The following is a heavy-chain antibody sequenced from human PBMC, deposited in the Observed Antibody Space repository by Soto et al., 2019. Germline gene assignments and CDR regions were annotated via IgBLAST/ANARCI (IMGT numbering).Heavy chain of an antibody. J-gene: IGHJ4*02. V-gene: IGHV3-23*01. CDR2: ISGSGGST. CDR1: GFTFSSYA. Sequence: GGSLRLSCAASGFTFSSYAMSWVRQAPGKGLEWVSAISGSGGSTYYADSVKGRFTISRDNSKNTLYLQMNSLRAEDTAVYYCAKPVEGYYYGSGSTFDYWGQGTLVTVSS. CDR3: AKPVEGYYYGSGSTFDY. D-gene: IGHD3-10*01.